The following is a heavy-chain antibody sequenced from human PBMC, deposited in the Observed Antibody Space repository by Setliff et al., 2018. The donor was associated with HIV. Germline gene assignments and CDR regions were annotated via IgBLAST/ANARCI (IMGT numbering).Heavy chain of an antibody. J-gene: IGHJ5*02. V-gene: IGHV1-69*13. CDR2: IIPVFNTS. Sequence: SVKVSCKASGYTFTSYGISWVRQAPGQGLEWMGGIIPVFNTSKYLQKFQGRVTITADESTSTVYMEVRSLMSEDSAVYYCARDRFCSRGSCHEPNWFDPWGQGTLVTVSS. D-gene: IGHD2-15*01. CDR3: ARDRFCSRGSCHEPNWFDP. CDR1: GYTFTSYG.